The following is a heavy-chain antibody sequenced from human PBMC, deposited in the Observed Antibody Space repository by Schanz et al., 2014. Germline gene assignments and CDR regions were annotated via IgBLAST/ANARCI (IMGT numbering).Heavy chain of an antibody. CDR2: INSDGTTT. D-gene: IGHD1-7*01. CDR3: AMGGYQLHH. Sequence: VQLVESGGGVVQPGRSLRLSCAASGFIFSNSWMSWVRQAPGKGLVWVSHINSDGTTTTYADSVKGRFTISRDNAENTLYLQMNSLRVEDTAVYYCAMGGYQLHHWGQGTLVTVSS. J-gene: IGHJ4*02. CDR1: GFIFSNSW. V-gene: IGHV3-74*02.